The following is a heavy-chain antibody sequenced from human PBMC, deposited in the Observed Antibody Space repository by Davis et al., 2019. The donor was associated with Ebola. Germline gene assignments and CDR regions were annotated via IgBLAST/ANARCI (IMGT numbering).Heavy chain of an antibody. Sequence: SETLSLTCTVSGGSISSYYWSWIRQPPGKGLEWIGYIYYSGSTYYNPSLKSRVTISVDTSKNQFSLELSSVTAADTAVYYCARETRGSFDYWGQGTLVTVSS. D-gene: IGHD2-15*01. J-gene: IGHJ4*02. CDR2: IYYSGST. V-gene: IGHV4-59*12. CDR1: GGSISSYY. CDR3: ARETRGSFDY.